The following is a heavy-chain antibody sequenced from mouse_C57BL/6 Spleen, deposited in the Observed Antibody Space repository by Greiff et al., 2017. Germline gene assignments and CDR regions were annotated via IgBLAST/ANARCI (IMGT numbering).Heavy chain of an antibody. CDR3: AIYDGYSFDY. CDR2: INPNNGGT. CDR1: GYTFTDYY. J-gene: IGHJ2*01. D-gene: IGHD2-3*01. Sequence: EVQLQQSGPELVKPGASVKISCKASGYTFTDYYMHWVKQSHGKSLEWIGDINPNNGGTSYNQKFKGKATLTVDKSSSTAYMEIRSLTSEDSAVYYCAIYDGYSFDYWGQGTTLTVSS. V-gene: IGHV1-26*01.